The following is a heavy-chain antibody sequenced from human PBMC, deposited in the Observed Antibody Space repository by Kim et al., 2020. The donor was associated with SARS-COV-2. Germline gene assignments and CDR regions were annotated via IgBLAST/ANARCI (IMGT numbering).Heavy chain of an antibody. CDR3: AAGYSSSWFSGYYYGMDV. Sequence: GGSLRLSCAASGFTFDDYAMHWVRQAPGKGLEWVSGISWNSGSIGYADSVKGRFTISRDNAKNSLYLQMNSLRAEDTALYYCAAGYSSSWFSGYYYGMDVWAQGTTVTVSS. D-gene: IGHD6-13*01. CDR1: GFTFDDYA. V-gene: IGHV3-9*01. J-gene: IGHJ6*02. CDR2: ISWNSGSI.